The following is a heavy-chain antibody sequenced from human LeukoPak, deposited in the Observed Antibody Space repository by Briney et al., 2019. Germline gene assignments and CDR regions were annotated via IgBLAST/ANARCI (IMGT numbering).Heavy chain of an antibody. V-gene: IGHV3-23*01. D-gene: IGHD3-22*01. CDR3: AKPLGYYYDSSGYEGAFDI. CDR2: ISGSGGST. J-gene: IGHJ3*02. CDR1: EFTFSTYL. Sequence: GGSLRLSCAASEFTFSTYLMTWVRQAPGKGLEWVSAISGSGGSTYYADPVKGRFTISRDNSKSTLYLQMNSLRAEDTAVYYCAKPLGYYYDSSGYEGAFDIWGQGTMVTVSS.